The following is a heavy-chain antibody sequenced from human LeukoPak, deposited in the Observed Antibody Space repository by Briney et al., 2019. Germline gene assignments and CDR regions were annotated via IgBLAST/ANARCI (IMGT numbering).Heavy chain of an antibody. CDR1: GFTFSSYS. D-gene: IGHD4-23*01. CDR2: ISSSNSTI. V-gene: IGHV3-48*04. Sequence: GGSLRLSCAASGFTFSSYSMNWVRQAPGKGLEWVSYISSSNSTIYYADSVKGRFTISRDNAKNSLYLQMNSLRAEDTAGYYWAREQYGGNSGFDYWGQGTLVTVSS. J-gene: IGHJ4*02. CDR3: AREQYGGNSGFDY.